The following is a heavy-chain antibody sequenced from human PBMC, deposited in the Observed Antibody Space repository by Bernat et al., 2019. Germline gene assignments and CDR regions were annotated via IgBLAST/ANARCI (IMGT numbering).Heavy chain of an antibody. D-gene: IGHD6-19*01. Sequence: QVQLVESGGGVVQPGRSLRLSCAASGFTFSSYGMHWVRQVPGKGLEWVAVISYDGSNKYYADSVKGRFTISRDNSKNTLYLQMNSLRAEDTAVYYCAKCIDNPYSSGWYSFYYYYGMDVWGQGTTVTVSS. CDR1: GFTFSSYG. CDR2: ISYDGSNK. V-gene: IGHV3-30*18. CDR3: AKCIDNPYSSGWYSFYYYYGMDV. J-gene: IGHJ6*02.